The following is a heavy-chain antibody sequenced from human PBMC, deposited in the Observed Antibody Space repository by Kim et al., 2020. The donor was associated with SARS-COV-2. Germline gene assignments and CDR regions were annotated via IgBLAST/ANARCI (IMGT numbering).Heavy chain of an antibody. V-gene: IGHV3-15*01. J-gene: IGHJ3*02. CDR1: GFTFSNAW. CDR2: IKSKTDGGTT. D-gene: IGHD3-3*01. CDR3: TTDLNFYDFWSGYPDAFDI. Sequence: GGSLRLSCAASGFTFSNAWMSWVRQAPGKGLEWVGRIKSKTDGGTTDYAAPVKGRFTISRDDSKNTLYLQMNSLKTEDTAVYYCTTDLNFYDFWSGYPDAFDIWGQGTMVTVSS.